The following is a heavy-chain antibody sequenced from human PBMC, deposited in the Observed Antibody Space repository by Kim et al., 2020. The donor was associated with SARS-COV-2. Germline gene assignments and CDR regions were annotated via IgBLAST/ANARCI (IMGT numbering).Heavy chain of an antibody. Sequence: GGSLRLSCAASGFTFSDHYMDWVRQAPGKGLEWVGRTRNKANSYTTEYAASVKGRFTISRDDSKNSLYLQMNSLKTEDTAVYYCASHHDVVVVAATPEYYYGMDVWGQGTTVTVSS. J-gene: IGHJ6*02. CDR1: GFTFSDHY. CDR2: TRNKANSYTT. V-gene: IGHV3-72*01. CDR3: ASHHDVVVVAATPEYYYGMDV. D-gene: IGHD2-15*01.